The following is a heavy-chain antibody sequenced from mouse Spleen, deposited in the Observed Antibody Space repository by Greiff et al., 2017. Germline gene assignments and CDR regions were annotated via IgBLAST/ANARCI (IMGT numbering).Heavy chain of an antibody. Sequence: EVKLVESGGGLVKPEGSLKLSCAASGFAFSSYGMAWVRQTPEKRLEWVATISNGGVRTYYPDNVKGRFTISRDNAKNTLYLQMSSLKSEDTAMYYCTTHKTGTDWYFDVWGAGTTVTVSS. V-gene: IGHV5-12-1*01. CDR1: GFAFSSYG. CDR3: TTHKTGTDWYFDV. J-gene: IGHJ1*01. CDR2: ISNGGVRT. D-gene: IGHD4-1*01.